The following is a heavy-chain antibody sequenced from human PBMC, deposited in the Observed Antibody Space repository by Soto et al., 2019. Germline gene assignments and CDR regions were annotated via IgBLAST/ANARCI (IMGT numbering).Heavy chain of an antibody. J-gene: IGHJ4*02. CDR1: GYTFGRYA. Sequence: QVHLVQSGAEVKPPGASVRISCAASGYTFGRYASHWLRQAPGQRLDWMGWINGGDGNTDSPQKFKSRVTITRDPSADKAYVEVRSLSPEDTAVYYCATAISATTFDHCGQRTLVTVSS. CDR2: INGGDGNT. CDR3: ATAISATTFDH. V-gene: IGHV1-3*01.